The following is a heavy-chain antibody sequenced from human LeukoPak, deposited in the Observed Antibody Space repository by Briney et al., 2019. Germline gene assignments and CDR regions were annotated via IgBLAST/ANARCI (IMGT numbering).Heavy chain of an antibody. CDR2: IYYSGST. CDR3: ARGYCSSTSCSDWGVYYYYMDV. D-gene: IGHD2-2*01. V-gene: IGHV4-59*11. J-gene: IGHJ6*03. Sequence: SETLSLTCTVSGGSISSHYWSWIRQPPGKGLEWIGYIYYSGSTNYNPSLKSRVTISVDTSKNQFSLKLSSVTAADTAVYYCARGYCSSTSCSDWGVYYYYMDVWGKGTTVTVSS. CDR1: GGSISSHY.